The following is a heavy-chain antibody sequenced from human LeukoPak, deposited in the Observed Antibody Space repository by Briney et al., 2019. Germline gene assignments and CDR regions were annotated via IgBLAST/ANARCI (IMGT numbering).Heavy chain of an antibody. CDR1: GGSFSGYY. CDR2: INHSGST. V-gene: IGHV4-34*01. CDR3: ARGAVAGTDIGDY. Sequence: SETLSLTCAVYGGSFSGYYWSWIRQPPGKGPEWIGEINHSGSTNYNPSLKSRVTISVDTSKNQFSLKLSSVTAADTAVYYCARGAVAGTDIGDYWGQGTLVAVSS. D-gene: IGHD6-19*01. J-gene: IGHJ4*02.